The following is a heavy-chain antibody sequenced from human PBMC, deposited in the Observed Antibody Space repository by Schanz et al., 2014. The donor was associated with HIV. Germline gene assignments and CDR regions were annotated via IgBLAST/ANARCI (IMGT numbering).Heavy chain of an antibody. D-gene: IGHD5-12*01. J-gene: IGHJ3*02. CDR3: TTSLEMATITAFDI. Sequence: EVQLVESGGDLVKPGGALRLSGAASGFTFSNAWMNWVRRTPGKGLEWVARIKSKIDGGSTDYATPVKGRFTISRDDSKNTLYVQMSSLKTEDTAVYYCTTSLEMATITAFDIWGQGTMVTVSS. CDR2: IKSKIDGGST. CDR1: GFTFSNAW. V-gene: IGHV3-15*01.